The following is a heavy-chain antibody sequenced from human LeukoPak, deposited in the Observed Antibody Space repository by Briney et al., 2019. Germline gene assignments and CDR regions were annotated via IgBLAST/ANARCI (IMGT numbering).Heavy chain of an antibody. J-gene: IGHJ4*02. D-gene: IGHD3-22*01. CDR3: AGRQQIVVVSSPFDY. CDR1: DGSIISSDYY. Sequence: SETLSLTCTVSDGSIISSDYYWGWIRQPPGKGLEWIGSISDSGNTYYNPSLRSRVTISVDTSKNQFSLKLSSVTAADTAVYYCAGRQQIVVVSSPFDYWGQGTLVTVSS. CDR2: ISDSGNT. V-gene: IGHV4-39*01.